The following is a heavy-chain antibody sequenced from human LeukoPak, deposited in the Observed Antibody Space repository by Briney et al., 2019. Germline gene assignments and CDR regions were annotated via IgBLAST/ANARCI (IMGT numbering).Heavy chain of an antibody. CDR1: GYSFTSYW. CDR2: IYPGDSDT. V-gene: IGHV5-51*01. CDR3: ARHRKGHLGTSKDYYYMDV. J-gene: IGHJ6*03. Sequence: KTGESLKISCKGSGYSFTSYWIGWVRQMPGKGLEWMGIIYPGDSDTRYSPSFQGQVTISADKSISTAYLQWSSLKASDTAMYYCARHRKGHLGTSKDYYYMDVWGKGTTVTISS. D-gene: IGHD7-27*01.